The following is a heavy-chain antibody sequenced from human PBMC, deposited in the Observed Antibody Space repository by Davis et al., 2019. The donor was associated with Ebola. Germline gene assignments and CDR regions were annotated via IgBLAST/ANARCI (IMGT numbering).Heavy chain of an antibody. CDR2: IWYDGSNK. D-gene: IGHD2/OR15-2a*01. CDR1: GFTFSSYG. CDR3: ARGIIS. J-gene: IGHJ4*02. V-gene: IGHV3-33*01. Sequence: PGGSLRLSCAASGFTFSSYGMHWVRQAPGKGLEWVAVIWYDGSNKYYADSVKGRFTISRDNAKNSLYLQMNSLRAEDTAVYYCARGIISWGQGTLVTVSS.